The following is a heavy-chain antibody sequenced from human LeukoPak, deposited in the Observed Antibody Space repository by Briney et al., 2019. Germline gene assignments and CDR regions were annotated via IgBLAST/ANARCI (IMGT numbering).Heavy chain of an antibody. CDR1: GYTLTELS. D-gene: IGHD3-22*01. J-gene: IGHJ4*02. CDR2: FDPEDGET. CDR3: ATAVRYYYDSSGFRY. V-gene: IGHV1-24*01. Sequence: ASVKVSCKVSGYTLTELSMHWVRQAPGKGLEWMGGFDPEDGETIYAQKFQGRVTMTEDTSTDTACMELSSLRSEDTAVYYCATAVRYYYDSSGFRYWGQGTLVTVSS.